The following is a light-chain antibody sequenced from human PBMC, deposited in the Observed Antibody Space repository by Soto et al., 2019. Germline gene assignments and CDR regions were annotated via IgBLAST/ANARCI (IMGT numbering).Light chain of an antibody. CDR1: QSLVYSDGKTY. CDR2: KVS. CDR3: MQAALWPPT. Sequence: DVVLTQSPISLPVTLGQPASISCRSSQSLVYSDGKTYLNWFQQRPGQSPRRLIYKVSDRDSGVPDRFSGSGSGTDFTLKISRVEAEDVGVYYCMQAALWPPTFGQGAMV. V-gene: IGKV2-30*01. J-gene: IGKJ1*01.